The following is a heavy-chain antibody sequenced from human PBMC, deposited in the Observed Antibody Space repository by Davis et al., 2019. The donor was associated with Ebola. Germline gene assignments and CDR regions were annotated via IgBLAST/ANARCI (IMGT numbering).Heavy chain of an antibody. CDR1: GGSISSGDYY. Sequence: MPSETLSLTCTVSGGSISSGDYYWSWIRQPPGKGLEWIGYIYYSGSTNYNPSLKSRVTISVDTSKNQFSLKLSSVTAADTAVYYCARGRFLEWAIDYWGQGTLVTVSS. CDR2: IYYSGST. D-gene: IGHD3-3*01. J-gene: IGHJ4*02. V-gene: IGHV4-61*08. CDR3: ARGRFLEWAIDY.